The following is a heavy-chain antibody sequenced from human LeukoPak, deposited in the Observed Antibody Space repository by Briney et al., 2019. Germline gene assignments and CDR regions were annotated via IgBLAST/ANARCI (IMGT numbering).Heavy chain of an antibody. V-gene: IGHV1-46*01. CDR3: ARALTLELYAFDI. J-gene: IGHJ3*02. CDR1: GYTFTSYY. Sequence: ASVKVSCKASGYTFTSYYVHWVRQAPGQGLEWMGIINPSGGSTNYAQKFQGRVTMTRDTSTSTVYMELSSLRSEDTAVYYCARALTLELYAFDIWGQGTMVTVSS. CDR2: INPSGGST. D-gene: IGHD1-7*01.